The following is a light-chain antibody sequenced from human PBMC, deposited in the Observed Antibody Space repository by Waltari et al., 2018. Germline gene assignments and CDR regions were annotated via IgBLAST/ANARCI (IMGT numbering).Light chain of an antibody. Sequence: DIQMTQSPSSVSPSVGARFTITCRASQSISNFLAWYQQKPGKAPKLLIYAASSLQTGVPERFSGSGSGTEFTLTISSLQPEDFATYYCQQGNSIPFTFGPGTKVDIK. J-gene: IGKJ3*01. V-gene: IGKV1-12*01. CDR1: QSISNF. CDR2: AAS. CDR3: QQGNSIPFT.